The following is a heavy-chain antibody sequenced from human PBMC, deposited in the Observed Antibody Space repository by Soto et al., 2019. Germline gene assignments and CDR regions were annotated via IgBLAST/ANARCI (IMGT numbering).Heavy chain of an antibody. D-gene: IGHD1-26*01. Sequence: ASETLSLTCSVSGVSISSGSYSWSWLRQLPGKGLEWIGYMSYGGSTYHNPSLKSRLSISVDTSKNHLSLNLTSVTAADTAIYFCARDGSIGATNPYFDYWGQGALVTVSS. V-gene: IGHV4-31*03. CDR2: MSYGGST. J-gene: IGHJ4*02. CDR3: ARDGSIGATNPYFDY. CDR1: GVSISSGSYS.